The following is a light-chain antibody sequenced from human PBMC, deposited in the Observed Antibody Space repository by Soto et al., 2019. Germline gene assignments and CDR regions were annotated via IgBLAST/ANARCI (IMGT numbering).Light chain of an antibody. J-gene: IGKJ5*01. CDR1: QSISSSF. CDR2: GAS. V-gene: IGKV3-20*01. Sequence: EIVCTQSPGILSPSPGERASLSCGASQSISSSFLAWYQQKPGQAPRLLIYGASSRATGIPDRFSGTGSETDFTLTISRLEPEDFAVYYCQQYDISPITFGQGTRLEIK. CDR3: QQYDISPIT.